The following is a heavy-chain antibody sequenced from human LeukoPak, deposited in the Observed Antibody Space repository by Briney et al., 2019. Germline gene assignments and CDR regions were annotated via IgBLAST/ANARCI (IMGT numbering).Heavy chain of an antibody. Sequence: ASVKVSSKASGGTFSSYAISWVRQAPGQGLEWMGGIIPIFGTANYAQKFQGRVTITADESTSTAYMELSSLRSEDTAVYYCAREGTMVRGVIRSWGQGTLVTVSS. CDR1: GGTFSSYA. CDR3: AREGTMVRGVIRS. D-gene: IGHD3-10*01. CDR2: IIPIFGTA. V-gene: IGHV1-69*13. J-gene: IGHJ4*02.